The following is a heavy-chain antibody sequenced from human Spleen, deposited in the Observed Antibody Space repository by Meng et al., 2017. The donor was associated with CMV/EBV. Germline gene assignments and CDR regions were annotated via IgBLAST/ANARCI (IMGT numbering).Heavy chain of an antibody. Sequence: GGSLRLSCTASGFTFGDYAMSWVRQAPGKGLEWVGFIRSKAYGGTTEYAASVKGRFTISRDDSKSIAYLQMNSLKTEDTAVYYCTRAKGSSGWYRYYYYYYGMDVWGQGTTVTSP. CDR3: TRAKGSSGWYRYYYYYYGMDV. CDR1: GFTFGDYA. CDR2: IRSKAYGGTT. D-gene: IGHD6-19*01. V-gene: IGHV3-49*04. J-gene: IGHJ6*02.